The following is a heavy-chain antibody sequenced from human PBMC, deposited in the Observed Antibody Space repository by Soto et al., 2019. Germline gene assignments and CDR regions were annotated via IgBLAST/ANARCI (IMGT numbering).Heavy chain of an antibody. Sequence: SETLSLTCTVSGGSISSNYWTWIRQPPGKGLEWIGYVYNSGSTNYNPFLKSRVTISEDTSKSQFSLKVNSMTAADTAVYYCARYRREAVAGYTLDNWGQGILVTSPQ. CDR1: GGSISSNY. D-gene: IGHD6-13*01. J-gene: IGHJ4*02. V-gene: IGHV4-59*01. CDR3: ARYRREAVAGYTLDN. CDR2: VYNSGST.